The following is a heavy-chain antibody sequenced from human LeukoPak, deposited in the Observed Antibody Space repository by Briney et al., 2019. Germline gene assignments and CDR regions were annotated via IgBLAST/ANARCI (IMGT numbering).Heavy chain of an antibody. J-gene: IGHJ4*02. D-gene: IGHD1-26*01. V-gene: IGHV3-7*01. Sequence: QTGGSLRLSCAASGFTFNKYYMSWVRQAPGKGLEWVADIKQDGSEKYYVDSVEGRFTISRDNPKNSLYLQMNSLRADDTAVYYCVREGGEYLSGPFDYWGRGTLVTVSS. CDR1: GFTFNKYY. CDR3: VREGGEYLSGPFDY. CDR2: IKQDGSEK.